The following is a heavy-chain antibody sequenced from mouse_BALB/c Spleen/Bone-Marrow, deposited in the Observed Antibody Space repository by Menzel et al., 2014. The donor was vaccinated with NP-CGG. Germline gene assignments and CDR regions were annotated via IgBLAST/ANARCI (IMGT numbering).Heavy chain of an antibody. CDR1: GYSFTGYY. V-gene: IGHV1-26*01. D-gene: IGHD1-1*01. J-gene: IGHJ3*01. CDR3: ARRDGSSWFAY. CDR2: VNPNNGGT. Sequence: LVESGASVKISCKASGYSFTGYYMHWVKQSHGKSLEWIGRVNPNNGGTSYNQKFKGKAILTVDKSSSTAYMELRSLTSEDSAVYYCARRDGSSWFAYWGQGTLVTVSA.